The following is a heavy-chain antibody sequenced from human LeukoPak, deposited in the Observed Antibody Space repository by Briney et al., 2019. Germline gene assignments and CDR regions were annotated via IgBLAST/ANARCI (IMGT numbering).Heavy chain of an antibody. CDR2: ISGGGETT. D-gene: IGHD2-8*01. J-gene: IGHJ4*02. CDR3: AKDQDIVLMGSFDY. Sequence: GGSLRLSCAASGFTFRNYAVNWVRQAPGKGLEWVSAISGGGETTFYTDSVKGRFTISRDNSKNTVYLQMNSLRAEDTAVYYCAKDQDIVLMGSFDYWGQGTLVTVSS. CDR1: GFTFRNYA. V-gene: IGHV3-23*01.